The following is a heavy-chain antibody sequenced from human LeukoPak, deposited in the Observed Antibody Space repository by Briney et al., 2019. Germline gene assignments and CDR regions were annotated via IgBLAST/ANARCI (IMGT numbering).Heavy chain of an antibody. CDR3: ARVNGYYDSSGYYTPLDY. V-gene: IGHV1-69*02. Sequence: SVKVSCKASGYTFTGYYMHWVRQAPGQGLEWMGRIIPILGIANYAQKFQGRVTITADKSTSTAYMELSSLRSEDTAVYYCARVNGYYDSSGYYTPLDYWGQGTLVTVSS. CDR1: GYTFTGYY. D-gene: IGHD3-22*01. J-gene: IGHJ4*02. CDR2: IIPILGIA.